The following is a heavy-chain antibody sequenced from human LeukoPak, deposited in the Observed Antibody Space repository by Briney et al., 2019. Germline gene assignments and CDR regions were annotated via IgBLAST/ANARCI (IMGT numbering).Heavy chain of an antibody. D-gene: IGHD6-13*01. CDR2: ISSSSSYI. CDR1: GFTFSSYS. V-gene: IGHV3-21*01. CDR3: ARDMSSSWYLFDY. J-gene: IGHJ4*02. Sequence: GGSLRLSCAASGFTFSSYSMNWVRQTPGKGLEWVSSISSSSSYIYYADSVKGRFTISRDNAKNSLHLQMNSLRAEDTAVYYCARDMSSSWYLFDYWGQGTLVTVSS.